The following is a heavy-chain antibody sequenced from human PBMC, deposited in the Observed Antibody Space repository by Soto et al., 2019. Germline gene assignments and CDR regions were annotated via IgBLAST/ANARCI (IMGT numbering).Heavy chain of an antibody. Sequence: EVQLVESGGGLVQPGGSLRLSCAASGFTFSSYSMNWVRQAPGKGLEWVSYISSSSSTIYYADSVKGRFTISRDNAKNSLYLQINNLRAEDTAVYYCARHPEPIAQFWAFDPWGQGTLVTVSS. V-gene: IGHV3-48*01. J-gene: IGHJ5*02. CDR3: ARHPEPIAQFWAFDP. CDR1: GFTFSSYS. D-gene: IGHD6-13*01. CDR2: ISSSSSTI.